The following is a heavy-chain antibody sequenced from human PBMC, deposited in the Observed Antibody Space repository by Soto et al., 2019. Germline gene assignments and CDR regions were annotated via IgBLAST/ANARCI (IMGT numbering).Heavy chain of an antibody. D-gene: IGHD6-6*01. J-gene: IGHJ4*02. CDR3: ARAARPFDY. CDR2: ISSSGGST. Sequence: GGSLRLSCSASGFTFSSYAMHWVRQAPGKGLEYVSAISSSGGSTYYADSVKGRFTISRDNSKNTLYLQMNSLRVEDTAIYYCARAARPFDYWGQGTLVTVSS. CDR1: GFTFSSYA. V-gene: IGHV3-64*04.